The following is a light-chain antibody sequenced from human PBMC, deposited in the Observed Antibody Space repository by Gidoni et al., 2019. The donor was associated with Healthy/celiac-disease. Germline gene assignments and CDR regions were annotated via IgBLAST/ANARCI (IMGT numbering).Light chain of an antibody. V-gene: IGLV2-14*01. J-gene: IGLJ2*01. Sequence: QSALTQPASVSGSPGQSITISCTGTSSDVGGYNYVSLYQQHPGKAPKLMIYEVSKRTSGVSNRFSGSKSCNTSSLTISGLQSEDDADYYCSSYTSSSTLFGGWTNLTVL. CDR2: EVS. CDR1: SSDVGGYNY. CDR3: SSYTSSSTL.